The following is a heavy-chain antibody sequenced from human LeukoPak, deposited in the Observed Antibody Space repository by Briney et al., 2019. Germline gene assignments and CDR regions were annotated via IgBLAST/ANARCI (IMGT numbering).Heavy chain of an antibody. CDR2: IRYDGSNK. J-gene: IGHJ4*02. D-gene: IGHD3-10*01. Sequence: GGSLRLSCAASGFTFSSYGMHWVRQAPGKGLEWVAFIRYDGSNKYYADSVKVRFTISRDNSKNTLYLQMNSLRAEDTAVYYCAKDLLRYYYGSGSYLAPFDYWGQGTLVTVSS. CDR3: AKDLLRYYYGSGSYLAPFDY. CDR1: GFTFSSYG. V-gene: IGHV3-30*02.